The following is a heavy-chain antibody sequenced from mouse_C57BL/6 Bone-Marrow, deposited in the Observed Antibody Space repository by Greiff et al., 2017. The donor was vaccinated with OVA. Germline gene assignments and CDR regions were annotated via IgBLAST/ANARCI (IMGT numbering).Heavy chain of an antibody. CDR1: GYTFTDYY. J-gene: IGHJ2*01. CDR2: INPYNGGT. V-gene: IGHV1-19*01. D-gene: IGHD1-1*01. CDR3: ACPSYYGSSCFDY. Sequence: VQLQQSGPVLVKPGASVKMSCKASGYTFTDYYMNWVKQSHGKSLEWIGVINPYNGGTSYNQKFKGKATLTVDKSSSTAYMELNSLTSEDSAVYYCACPSYYGSSCFDYWGQGTTLTVSS.